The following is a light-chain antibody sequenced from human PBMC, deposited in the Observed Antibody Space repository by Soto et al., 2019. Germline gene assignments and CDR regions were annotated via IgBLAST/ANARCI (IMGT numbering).Light chain of an antibody. CDR1: SGDIGSYNR. CDR2: EVT. J-gene: IGLJ1*01. V-gene: IGLV2-14*01. Sequence: QSALTQPASVSGSPGQSITISCTGTSGDIGSYNRVSWYQQHPGKAPKLIIYEVTDRPSGVSNRFAGSKSGNTASLTISGLQAEDEAEYYCSSYTNINTRACVFGTGTKVTFL. CDR3: SSYTNINTRACV.